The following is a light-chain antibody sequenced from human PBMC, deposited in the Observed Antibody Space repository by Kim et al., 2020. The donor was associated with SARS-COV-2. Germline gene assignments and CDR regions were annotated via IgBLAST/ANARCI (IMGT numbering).Light chain of an antibody. Sequence: SPGETAPLSCRASQSFGTNLAWYQQNPGQAPRLLLYGTSIRATGIPARFSGRGSGTEFTLTISSLQSEDFAVYYCQQYNNWPLPCTFGQGTRLEIK. V-gene: IGKV3-15*01. CDR3: QQYNNWPLPCT. CDR1: QSFGTN. CDR2: GTS. J-gene: IGKJ2*02.